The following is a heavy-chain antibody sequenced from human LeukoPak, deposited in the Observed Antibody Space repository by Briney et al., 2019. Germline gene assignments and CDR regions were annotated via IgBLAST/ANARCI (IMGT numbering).Heavy chain of an antibody. CDR2: ISSSSNYI. D-gene: IGHD4-17*01. Sequence: GGSLRLSCAASGFTFSSYSMNWVRQAPGKGLEWVSSISSSSNYIYYADSEKGRFTISRDNAKNSLYLQMNSLRAEDTAVYYCASLPKGTVTTDESVIDYWGQGTLVTVSS. CDR1: GFTFSSYS. V-gene: IGHV3-21*01. J-gene: IGHJ4*02. CDR3: ASLPKGTVTTDESVIDY.